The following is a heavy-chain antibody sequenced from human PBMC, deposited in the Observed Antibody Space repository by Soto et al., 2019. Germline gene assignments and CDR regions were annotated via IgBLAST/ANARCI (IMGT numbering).Heavy chain of an antibody. V-gene: IGHV4-59*01. CDR2: IYYSGST. D-gene: IGHD2-15*01. CDR1: GGSISSYY. J-gene: IGHJ4*02. CDR3: ATLGYCSGGSCYSGGPGY. Sequence: PSETLSLTCTVSGGSISSYYWSWIRQPPGKGLEWIGYIYYSGSTNYDPSLKSRVTISVDTSKNQFSLKLSSVTAADTAVYYCATLGYCSGGSCYSGGPGYWGQGTLVTVSS.